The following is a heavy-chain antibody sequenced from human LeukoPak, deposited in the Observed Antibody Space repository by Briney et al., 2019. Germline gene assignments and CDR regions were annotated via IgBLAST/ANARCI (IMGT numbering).Heavy chain of an antibody. CDR1: GFTFSSYG. D-gene: IGHD2-15*01. Sequence: GGSLRLSCAASGFTFSSYGMHWVRQAPGKGLEWVAVISYDGSNKYYADSVKGRFTISRDNSKNTLYLHMNSLRAEDTAVYYCAKDSVAATPYYYGMDVWGQGTTVTVSS. V-gene: IGHV3-30*18. J-gene: IGHJ6*02. CDR2: ISYDGSNK. CDR3: AKDSVAATPYYYGMDV.